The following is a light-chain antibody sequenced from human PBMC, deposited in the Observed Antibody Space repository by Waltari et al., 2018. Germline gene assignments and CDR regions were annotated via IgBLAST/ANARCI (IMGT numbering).Light chain of an antibody. CDR3: QQLHPYPMT. Sequence: IQLTQSPSSLSASVGDRVAITCRASQGINTFLAWYQQKPGKAPKLLIYAASTSQSGVPSMFSGSGSDTDFTLTISSLQPEDSANYYCQQLHPYPMTFGRGTKVEIK. V-gene: IGKV1-9*01. CDR1: QGINTF. J-gene: IGKJ1*01. CDR2: AAS.